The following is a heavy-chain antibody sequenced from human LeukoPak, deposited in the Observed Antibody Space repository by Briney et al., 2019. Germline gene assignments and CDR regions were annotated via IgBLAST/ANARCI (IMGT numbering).Heavy chain of an antibody. CDR2: ISGSGGST. Sequence: GGSLRLSCAASGFTFSSYAMSWVRQAPGKGLEWVSAISGSGGSTYYADSVKGRFTISRDNSKNTLYLQMNSLRAEDTAVYYCANLGLGPYYGSGSYFGYWGQGTLVTVSS. J-gene: IGHJ4*02. CDR1: GFTFSSYA. V-gene: IGHV3-23*01. CDR3: ANLGLGPYYGSGSYFGY. D-gene: IGHD3-10*01.